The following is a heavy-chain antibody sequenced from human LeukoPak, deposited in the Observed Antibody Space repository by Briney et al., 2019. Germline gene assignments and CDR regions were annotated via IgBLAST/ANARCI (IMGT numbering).Heavy chain of an antibody. CDR1: GFTFSSHR. D-gene: IGHD6-13*01. Sequence: GGSLRLSCAASGFTFSSHRMNWVRQAPGKGLEWVADISGSSDDIHYADSVTGRFTISRDNAKNSLYLQMDSLRAEDTAVYYCARDGSSWTYYYYYYMDVWGKGTTVTISS. CDR3: ARDGSSWTYYYYYYMDV. J-gene: IGHJ6*03. CDR2: ISGSSDDI. V-gene: IGHV3-21*05.